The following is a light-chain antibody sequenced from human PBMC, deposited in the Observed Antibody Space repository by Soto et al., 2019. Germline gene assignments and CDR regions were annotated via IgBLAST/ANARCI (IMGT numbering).Light chain of an antibody. CDR1: QTISSW. CDR2: KAS. CDR3: QQYGSSPQT. Sequence: DIQMTQSPSTLSGSVGDRVTITCRASQTISSWLAWYKQTPGKAPKLLSYKASTLKSGVPSRFRGSGSGTEFTLTISRLQPEDFEVYYCQQYGSSPQTFGQGTKVDIK. J-gene: IGKJ1*01. V-gene: IGKV1-5*03.